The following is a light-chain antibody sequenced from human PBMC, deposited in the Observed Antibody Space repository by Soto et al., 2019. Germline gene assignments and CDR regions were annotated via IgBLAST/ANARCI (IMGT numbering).Light chain of an antibody. J-gene: IGKJ1*01. CDR2: DAS. CDR3: QQRTHWPWT. CDR1: QSVSSY. Sequence: EIVLTQSPATLSLSPGERATLSCRASQSVSSYLAWYQQKPGQAPRFLIYDASNRATGIPARFSGSGSGTDFTLTISSLEPEDFAVYYCQQRTHWPWTFGPGTKVEI. V-gene: IGKV3-11*01.